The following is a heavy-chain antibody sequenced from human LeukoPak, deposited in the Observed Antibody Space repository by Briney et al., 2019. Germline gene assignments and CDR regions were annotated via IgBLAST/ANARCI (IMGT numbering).Heavy chain of an antibody. CDR2: VSGSGGNI. Sequence: GGSLRLSCAASGFTFRKYWMARVRQAPGKGLEWVSGVSGSGGNIHYADSVKGRFTISRDNSKNTLYLQMNSLRAEDTAVYYCAASLPNIVVVPATKGPFGYWGQGALVTVSS. J-gene: IGHJ4*02. CDR1: GFTFRKYW. CDR3: AASLPNIVVVPATKGPFGY. V-gene: IGHV3-23*01. D-gene: IGHD2-2*01.